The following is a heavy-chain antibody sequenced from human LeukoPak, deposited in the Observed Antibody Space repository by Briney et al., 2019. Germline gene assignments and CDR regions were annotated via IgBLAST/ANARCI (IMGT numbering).Heavy chain of an antibody. V-gene: IGHV3-21*01. CDR3: ARGAATGTILDAFDI. J-gene: IGHJ3*02. Sequence: GGSLRLSCAASEFTFSSYSMNWVRQAPGKGLEWVPSISSSSSYIYYADSVKGRFTISRGNAKNSLYLQMNSLRAEDTALYYCARGAATGTILDAFDIWGQGTMVTVSS. CDR1: EFTFSSYS. D-gene: IGHD6-13*01. CDR2: ISSSSSYI.